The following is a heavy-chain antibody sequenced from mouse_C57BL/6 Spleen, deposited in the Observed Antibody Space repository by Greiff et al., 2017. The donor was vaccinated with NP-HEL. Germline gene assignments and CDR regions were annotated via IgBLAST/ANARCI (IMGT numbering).Heavy chain of an antibody. J-gene: IGHJ3*01. CDR1: GYAFSSSW. V-gene: IGHV1-82*01. Sequence: VKLQESGPELVKPGASVKISCKASGYAFSSSWMNWVKQRPGKGLEWIGRIYPGDGDTNYNRKFKGKATLTADKSSSTAYMQLSSLTSEDSAVYFCARSYYYGTRPSFAYWGQGTLVTVSA. CDR3: ARSYYYGTRPSFAY. CDR2: IYPGDGDT. D-gene: IGHD1-1*01.